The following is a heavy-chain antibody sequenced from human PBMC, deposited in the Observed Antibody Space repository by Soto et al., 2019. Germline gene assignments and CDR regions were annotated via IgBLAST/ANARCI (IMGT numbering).Heavy chain of an antibody. V-gene: IGHV4-30-4*01. Sequence: SETLSLTCTVSGGSISSGDYYWSWIRQPPGKGLEWIGYIYYSGSTYYNPSLKSRVTISVDTSKNQFSLKLSSVTAADTAVYYCARDQVVRGVIISPFDYWGQGTLVTVSS. J-gene: IGHJ4*02. CDR2: IYYSGST. CDR1: GGSISSGDYY. D-gene: IGHD3-10*01. CDR3: ARDQVVRGVIISPFDY.